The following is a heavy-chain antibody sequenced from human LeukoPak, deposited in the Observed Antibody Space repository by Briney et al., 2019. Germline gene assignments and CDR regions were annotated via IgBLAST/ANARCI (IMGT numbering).Heavy chain of an antibody. D-gene: IGHD2-2*01. Sequence: PGGLRRRSFAASGFTFEDHVMHWVRQAPGKGLEWVSSISWSGDRMGYADAVKGRLTISRDNAKNSLFLQMNSLRVEDTALYYCAKDLGGSATTVWGQGTPVTVSS. V-gene: IGHV3-9*01. CDR1: GFTFEDHV. J-gene: IGHJ4*02. CDR2: ISWSGDRM. CDR3: AKDLGGSATTV.